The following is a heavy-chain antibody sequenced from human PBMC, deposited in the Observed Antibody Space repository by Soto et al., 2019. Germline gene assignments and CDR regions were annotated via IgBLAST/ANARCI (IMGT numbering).Heavy chain of an antibody. Sequence: SETLSLTCAVYGGSFSGYYWSWIRQPPGKGLEWIGETNHSGSTNYNPSLKSRVTISVDTSKNQFSLKLSSVTAADTAVYYCARGHDTYAYPQIIAARPAGWFDPWGQGTLVTVSS. CDR2: TNHSGST. V-gene: IGHV4-34*01. D-gene: IGHD6-6*01. J-gene: IGHJ5*02. CDR1: GGSFSGYY. CDR3: ARGHDTYAYPQIIAARPAGWFDP.